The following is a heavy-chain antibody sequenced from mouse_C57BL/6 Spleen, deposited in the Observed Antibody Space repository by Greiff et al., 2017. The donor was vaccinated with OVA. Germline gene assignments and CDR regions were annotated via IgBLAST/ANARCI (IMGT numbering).Heavy chain of an antibody. D-gene: IGHD2-12*01. CDR1: GYTFTEYT. CDR2: FYPGSGSI. CDR3: ARHESYSHLYYFDD. V-gene: IGHV1-62-2*01. Sequence: QVQLQQSGAELVKPGASVKLSCKASGYTFTEYTIHWVKQRPGQGLEWIGWFYPGSGSIKYHEKFKDKATLTADKSSSTVYMELSRVTSEYYAVYFCARHESYSHLYYFDDWGQGTTLTVSS. J-gene: IGHJ2*01.